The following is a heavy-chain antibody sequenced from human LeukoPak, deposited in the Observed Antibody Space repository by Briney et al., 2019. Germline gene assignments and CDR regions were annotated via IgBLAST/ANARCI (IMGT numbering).Heavy chain of an antibody. J-gene: IGHJ4*02. CDR3: ARLILTGYPDY. CDR1: GGSISSSSYY. Sequence: PSETLSLTCTVSGGSISSSSYYWGWIRQPAGKGLEWIGSIYYSGSTYYNPSLKSRVTISVDTSKNQFSLKLSSVTAADTAVYYCARLILTGYPDYWGQGTLVTVSS. V-gene: IGHV4-39*01. CDR2: IYYSGST. D-gene: IGHD3-9*01.